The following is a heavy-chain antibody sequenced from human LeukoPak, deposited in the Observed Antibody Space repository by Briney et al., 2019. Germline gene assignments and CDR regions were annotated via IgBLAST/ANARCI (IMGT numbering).Heavy chain of an antibody. CDR1: GGTFSSYA. CDR3: ARVGDFWSGYPQRNWFDP. D-gene: IGHD3-3*01. V-gene: IGHV1-69*13. J-gene: IGHJ5*02. Sequence: SSVKVSCKASGGTFSSYAISWVRQAPGQGVEWMGGIIPIFGTANYAQKFQGRVTITADESTSTAYMELSSPRSEDTAVYYCARVGDFWSGYPQRNWFDPWGQGTLVTVSS. CDR2: IIPIFGTA.